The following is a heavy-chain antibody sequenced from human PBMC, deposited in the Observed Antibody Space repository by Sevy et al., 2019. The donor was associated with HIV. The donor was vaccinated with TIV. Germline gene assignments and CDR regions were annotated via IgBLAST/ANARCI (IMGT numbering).Heavy chain of an antibody. V-gene: IGHV3-48*02. Sequence: GGSLRLSCAASGFTFSSYAMNWVRQAPGKGLEWVSSITSCRTTIYYADSVKGRFTISRDKAKASVYLQMNSLRDEDTAVYYCARGIASAVLDYWGQGTLVTVSS. D-gene: IGHD6-13*01. CDR1: GFTFSSYA. J-gene: IGHJ4*02. CDR3: ARGIASAVLDY. CDR2: ITSCRTTI.